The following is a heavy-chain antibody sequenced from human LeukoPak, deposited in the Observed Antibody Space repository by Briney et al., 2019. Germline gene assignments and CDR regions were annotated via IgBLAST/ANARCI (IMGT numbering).Heavy chain of an antibody. D-gene: IGHD2-2*01. CDR2: INHSGST. Sequence: SETLSLTCTVSGGSISSYYWSWIRQPPGKGLEWIGEINHSGSTNYNPSLKSRVTISVDTSKNQFSLKLSSVTAADTAVYYCARKRRGYCSSTSCYGGWFDPWGQGTLVTVSS. J-gene: IGHJ5*02. CDR3: ARKRRGYCSSTSCYGGWFDP. V-gene: IGHV4-34*01. CDR1: GGSISSYY.